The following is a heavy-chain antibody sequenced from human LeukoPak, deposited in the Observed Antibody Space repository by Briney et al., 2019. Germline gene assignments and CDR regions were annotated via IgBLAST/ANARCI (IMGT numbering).Heavy chain of an antibody. V-gene: IGHV3-48*02. CDR1: GXTFSSYS. Sequence: TGGSLRLSCAASGXTFSSYSMNWVRQAPGKGLEWVSYISSSSSTIYYADSVKGRFAMSRDNAKNSLYLQMNSLRDEDTAVYYCARGLRYSISPFDYWGQGTLVTVSS. CDR2: ISSSSSTI. D-gene: IGHD3-16*02. CDR3: ARGLRYSISPFDY. J-gene: IGHJ4*02.